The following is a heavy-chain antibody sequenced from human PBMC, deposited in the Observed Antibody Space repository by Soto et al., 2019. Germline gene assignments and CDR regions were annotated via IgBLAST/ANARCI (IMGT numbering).Heavy chain of an antibody. D-gene: IGHD2-15*01. Sequence: GGSLRLSCAASGFTFSSYAMGWVRQGPGKGLEWVAVVSIGGSTHYADSVRGRFTISRDNSKNTLSLQMNSPTAEDTAVYFCAKRRGAGGHFDYWGQGALVTVSS. V-gene: IGHV3-23*01. CDR2: VSIGGST. CDR1: GFTFSSYA. J-gene: IGHJ4*02. CDR3: AKRRGAGGHFDY.